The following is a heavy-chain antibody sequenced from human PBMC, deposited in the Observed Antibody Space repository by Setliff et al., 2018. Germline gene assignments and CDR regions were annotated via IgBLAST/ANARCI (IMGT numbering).Heavy chain of an antibody. CDR3: ARPITQYGDYRNNWFDP. V-gene: IGHV4-4*07. CDR1: GGSISSYY. J-gene: IGHJ5*02. D-gene: IGHD4-17*01. Sequence: SETLSLTCTVSGGSISSYYWSWIRQPAGKGLEWIGHIYIGGSANYNPSLKSRVTMSIDTSKNQFSLKLNSLTASDTAVYFCARPITQYGDYRNNWFDPWGPGTLVTVSS. CDR2: IYIGGSA.